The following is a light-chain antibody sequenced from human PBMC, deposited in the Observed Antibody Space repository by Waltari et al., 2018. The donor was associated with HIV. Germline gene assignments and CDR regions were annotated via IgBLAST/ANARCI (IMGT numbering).Light chain of an antibody. Sequence: QTTLTQPATVSGSPGHSITISCTGTLRDVGSYNHVSWYQKHTGEAPKIMIYEVTKRPSGVSSRFSGSKSGNTASLTISGLQAEDEADYYCCSYAGSRIHVVFGGGTKLTVL. CDR3: CSYAGSRIHVV. J-gene: IGLJ2*01. V-gene: IGLV2-23*02. CDR1: LRDVGSYNH. CDR2: EVT.